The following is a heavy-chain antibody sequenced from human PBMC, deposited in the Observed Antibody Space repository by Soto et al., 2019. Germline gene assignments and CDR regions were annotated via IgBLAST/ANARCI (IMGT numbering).Heavy chain of an antibody. CDR1: GFTFSSYS. CDR2: ISSSSSTI. V-gene: IGHV3-48*01. D-gene: IGHD3-10*01. CDR3: ARDKRFGELRGYYGMDV. J-gene: IGHJ6*02. Sequence: PGGSLRLSCAASGFTFSSYSMNWVRQAPGRGLEWVSYISSSSSTIYYADSVKGRFTISRDNAKNSLYLQMNSLRAEDTAVYYCARDKRFGELRGYYGMDVWGQGTTITGSS.